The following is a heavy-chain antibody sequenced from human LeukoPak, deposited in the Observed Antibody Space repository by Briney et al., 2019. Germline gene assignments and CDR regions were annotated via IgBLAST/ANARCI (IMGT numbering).Heavy chain of an antibody. J-gene: IGHJ3*02. CDR3: ARHKGYYYDSKNAFDI. CDR2: MWYSGST. CDR1: GGSISSSSYF. V-gene: IGHV4-39*01. Sequence: KASETLSLTCTVSGGSISSSSYFWGWIRQTPGKGLEWIGSMWYSGSTYYNPSLKSRVTITVHTSRNQVSLRLSSVTAADTAAYFCARHKGYYYDSKNAFDIWGQGTRVTVSS. D-gene: IGHD3-22*01.